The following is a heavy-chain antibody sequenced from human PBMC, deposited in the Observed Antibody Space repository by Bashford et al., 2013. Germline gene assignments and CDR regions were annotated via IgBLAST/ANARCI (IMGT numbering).Heavy chain of an antibody. CDR3: ARGGTSGWFGGAFDI. V-gene: IGHV4-59*12. D-gene: IGHD6-19*01. J-gene: IGHJ3*02. Sequence: SSETLSLTCTVSGASMRYYYWSWIRQPPGKGLEWIGYIYYTGGTNYSPSLKSRVTISVDTSKHQFSLKLSSVTAADTAVYYCARGGTSGWFGGAFDIWGQGTMVTVSS. CDR1: GASMRYYY. CDR2: IYYTGGT.